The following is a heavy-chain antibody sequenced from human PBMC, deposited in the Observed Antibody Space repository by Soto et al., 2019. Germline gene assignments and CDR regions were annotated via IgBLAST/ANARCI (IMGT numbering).Heavy chain of an antibody. CDR2: TYHGGST. CDR1: GGPISTGGYS. J-gene: IGHJ4*02. V-gene: IGHV4-30-2*05. CDR3: TRGTSGDKVDY. Sequence: SETLSLTCGVSGGPISTGGYSWAWIRQPPGKGLEWIGHTYHGGSTYNNPSLESRVTISLDTSKSQFSLILTSVSATDTAVYYCTRGTSGDKVDYWRPATLVTVSS. D-gene: IGHD3-16*01.